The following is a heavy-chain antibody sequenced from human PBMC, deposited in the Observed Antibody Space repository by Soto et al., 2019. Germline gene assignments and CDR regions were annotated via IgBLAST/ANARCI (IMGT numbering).Heavy chain of an antibody. J-gene: IGHJ4*02. V-gene: IGHV5-51*01. CDR2: IYPGDSDT. CDR1: VYSITSFW. Sequence: GEPLETWCKGAVYSITSFWIRWVRQMPGKCVEWMGIIYPGDSDTRYSPSFQGQVTIAADKSISTAYLQWSSLKASDTAMYYCARHSPTAPEGYHFDYWGQGTLVTVSS. CDR3: ARHSPTAPEGYHFDY. D-gene: IGHD5-18*01.